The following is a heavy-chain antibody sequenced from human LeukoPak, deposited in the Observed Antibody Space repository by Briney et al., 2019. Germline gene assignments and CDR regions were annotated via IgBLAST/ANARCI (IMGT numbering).Heavy chain of an antibody. Sequence: GGSLRLSCAASGFTFSNYVMNWVRQAPGKGLEWVSSITGSGGTTNYADSVKGRFTISRDNSKNTLYLQMNGLRAEDTAIYYCAKDGPDWGSYFDCWGQGTLVTVSS. CDR3: AKDGPDWGSYFDC. J-gene: IGHJ4*02. D-gene: IGHD7-27*01. CDR1: GFTFSNYV. V-gene: IGHV3-23*01. CDR2: ITGSGGTT.